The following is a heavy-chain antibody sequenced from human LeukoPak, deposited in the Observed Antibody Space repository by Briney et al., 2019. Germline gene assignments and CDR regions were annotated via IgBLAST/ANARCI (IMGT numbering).Heavy chain of an antibody. CDR2: ISLRSAYI. CDR1: GFTISSYY. J-gene: IGHJ4*02. V-gene: IGHV3-21*04. Sequence: GGSLRLSCEASGFTISSYYMTWVRQAPGKGLEWVSSISLRSAYIYYADSLKGRFTVSRDDAKNSLYLQMNSLRTEDTAFYYCAKDIYRGLDMATRPDYWGQGTLVTVSS. CDR3: AKDIYRGLDMATRPDY. D-gene: IGHD5-24*01.